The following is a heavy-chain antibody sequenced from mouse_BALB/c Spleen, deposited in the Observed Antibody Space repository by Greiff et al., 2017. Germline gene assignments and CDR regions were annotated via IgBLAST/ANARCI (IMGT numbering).Heavy chain of an antibody. Sequence: EVKLMESGPGLVKPSQSLSLTCTVTGYSITSDYAWNWIRQFPGNKLEWMGYISYSGSTSYNPSLKSRISITRDTSKNQFFLQLNSVTTEDTATYYCARWGYGSSGAYWGQGTTLTVSS. CDR2: ISYSGST. J-gene: IGHJ2*01. V-gene: IGHV3-2*02. D-gene: IGHD1-1*01. CDR3: ARWGYGSSGAY. CDR1: GYSITSDYA.